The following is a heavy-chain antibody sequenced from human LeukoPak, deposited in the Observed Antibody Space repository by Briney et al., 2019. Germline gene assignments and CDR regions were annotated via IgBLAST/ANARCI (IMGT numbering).Heavy chain of an antibody. J-gene: IGHJ6*03. D-gene: IGHD2-15*01. CDR3: ARGVGYCSGGSCYYYYYMDV. V-gene: IGHV3-7*01. Sequence: GGSLRLSCAASGFTFSSYWMSWVRQAPGKGLEWVANIKQDGSEKYCVDSVKGRFTISRDNAKNSLYLQMNSLRAEDTAVYYCARGVGYCSGGSCYYYYYMDVWGKGTTVTVSS. CDR1: GFTFSSYW. CDR2: IKQDGSEK.